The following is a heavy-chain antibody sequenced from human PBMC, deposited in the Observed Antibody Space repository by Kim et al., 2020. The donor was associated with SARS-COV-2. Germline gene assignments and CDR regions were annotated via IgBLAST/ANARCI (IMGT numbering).Heavy chain of an antibody. CDR1: GGSISSGGYY. V-gene: IGHV4-31*03. D-gene: IGHD1-1*01. CDR2: IYYSGST. CDR3: VRDASLTNYGDY. J-gene: IGHJ4*02. Sequence: SETLSLTCTVSGGSISSGGYYWSWIRQHPGKGLEWIGYIYYSGSTYYNPSLKSRVTISVDTSKNQFSLKPSSVTAADTAVYYCVRDASLTNYGDYWGEGTLVTVTS.